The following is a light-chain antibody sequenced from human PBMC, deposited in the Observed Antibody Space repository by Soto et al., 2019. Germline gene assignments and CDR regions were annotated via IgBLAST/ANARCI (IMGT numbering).Light chain of an antibody. CDR2: DAS. CDR1: QRISSW. V-gene: IGKV1-5*01. CDR3: QQYNSYSGT. J-gene: IGKJ1*01. Sequence: DIQMTQSPSTLSASVGDRVTITCRASQRISSWLAWYQQKPGKAPKLLIYDASTLESGVPSRFSGSGSGTDFTLTISSLQPDDFATYYCQQYNSYSGTFGQGTKVDIK.